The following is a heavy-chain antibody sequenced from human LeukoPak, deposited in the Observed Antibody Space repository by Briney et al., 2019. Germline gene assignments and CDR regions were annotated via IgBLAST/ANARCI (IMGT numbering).Heavy chain of an antibody. CDR3: ARVGGRTYYYGSGSLDY. J-gene: IGHJ4*02. D-gene: IGHD3-10*01. CDR2: IYSGGST. CDR1: GFTVSSNY. Sequence: GGSLRLSCAASGFTVSSNYMSWVRQAPGKGLEWVSVIYSGGSTYYADSVKGRFTISRDNSKNTLYLQMNSLRAEDTAVYYCARVGGRTYYYGSGSLDYWGQGTLVTVSS. V-gene: IGHV3-53*01.